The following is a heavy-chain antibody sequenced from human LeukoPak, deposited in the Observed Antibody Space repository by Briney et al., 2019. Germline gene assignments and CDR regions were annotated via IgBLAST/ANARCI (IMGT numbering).Heavy chain of an antibody. CDR1: GYTFTGYY. V-gene: IGHV1-2*06. CDR3: ARQGYSGYDFAFDI. J-gene: IGHJ3*02. CDR2: INPNSGGT. Sequence: APVKVSCKASGYTFTGYYMHWVRQAPGQGLEWMGRINPNSGGTNYAQKFQGRVTMTRDTSISTAYMELSRLRSDDTAVYYCARQGYSGYDFAFDIWGQGTTVTVSS. D-gene: IGHD5-12*01.